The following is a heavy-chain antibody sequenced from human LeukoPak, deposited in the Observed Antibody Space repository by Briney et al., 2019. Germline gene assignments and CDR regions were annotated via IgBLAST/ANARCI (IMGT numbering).Heavy chain of an antibody. D-gene: IGHD2-2*01. CDR3: AISYCSSTSCYFPRKRGFDP. V-gene: IGHV4-34*01. CDR1: GGSFSGYY. CDR2: INHSGST. Sequence: SETLSLTCAVYGGSFSGYYWSWIRQPPGKGLEWLGEINHSGSTNYNPSLKSRVTISVDTSKNQFSLKLSSVTAADTAVYYCAISYCSSTSCYFPRKRGFDPWGQGTLVTVSS. J-gene: IGHJ5*02.